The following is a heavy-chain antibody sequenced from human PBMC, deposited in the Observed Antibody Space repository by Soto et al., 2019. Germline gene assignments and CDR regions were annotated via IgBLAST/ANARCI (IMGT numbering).Heavy chain of an antibody. J-gene: IGHJ4*02. CDR2: INHRGST. Sequence: QVQLQQWGAGLLKPSETLSLTCAVYGGSFSGYYWSWIREPPGKGLEWIGDINHRGSTNYNPSLKSRVTISVDTSKNQFALKLSSVTAADTAVYYCATCSSTSFATDYWGQGTLVAVSS. CDR3: ATCSSTSFATDY. D-gene: IGHD2-2*01. CDR1: GGSFSGYY. V-gene: IGHV4-34*01.